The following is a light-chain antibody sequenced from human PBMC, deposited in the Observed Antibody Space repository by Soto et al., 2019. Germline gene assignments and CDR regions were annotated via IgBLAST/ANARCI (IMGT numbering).Light chain of an antibody. CDR3: QKRGNWPAWT. CDR2: DAS. Sequence: EGVLTQSPATLSLSPGERATLSCRASQSISNDLVWYQQKPGQAPRLLIYDASNRATGIPARFSGSGSGTDFTPTISSLEPEDCAVYYCQKRGNWPAWTFGQGTKVEIK. J-gene: IGKJ1*01. V-gene: IGKV3-11*01. CDR1: QSISND.